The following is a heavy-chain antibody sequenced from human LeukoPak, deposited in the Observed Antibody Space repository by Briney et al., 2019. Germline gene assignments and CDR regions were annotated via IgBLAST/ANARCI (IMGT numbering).Heavy chain of an antibody. CDR2: MSCDGSDN. CDR3: ARGSRWLQLGPFDY. CDR1: GFTFSSYT. D-gene: IGHD5-24*01. J-gene: IGHJ4*02. V-gene: IGHV3-30*01. Sequence: PGRSLRLSCAASGFTFSSYTMHWVRQAPGKGLEWVAVMSCDGSDNYYADSVKGRFTISRDNSRTTVYLQMNSLRAEDTAVYYCARGSRWLQLGPFDYWGQGTLVTVSS.